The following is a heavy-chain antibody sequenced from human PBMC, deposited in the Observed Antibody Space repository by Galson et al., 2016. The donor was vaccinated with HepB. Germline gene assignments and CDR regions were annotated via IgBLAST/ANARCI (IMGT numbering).Heavy chain of an antibody. CDR3: ASGTTMTPDYFDD. J-gene: IGHJ4*02. CDR1: GLTFNSYG. D-gene: IGHD4-17*01. Sequence: SLRLSCAASGLTFNSYGMHWVRQAPGKGLEWVALVWYDEINKFYRDSVKGRFTISRDNSKNTLYLQMNNLRAEDTAMYYCASGTTMTPDYFDDWGQGTLVTVSS. V-gene: IGHV3-33*01. CDR2: VWYDEINK.